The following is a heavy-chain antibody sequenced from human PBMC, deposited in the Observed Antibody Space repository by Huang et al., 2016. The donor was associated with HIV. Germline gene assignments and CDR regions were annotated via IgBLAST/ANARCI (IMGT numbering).Heavy chain of an antibody. Sequence: EVQLLESGGGLVQPGGSLRLSCSASGFTFNSYAMSWVRQVPGKGLEWVSAMSGRGGNTYYADSVKGRFTISRDNSKKTLFLQMSGLRAEDTAVYYCSRDDFWSGYSDYYGLDVWGQGTTVTVSS. CDR1: GFTFNSYA. CDR2: MSGRGGNT. J-gene: IGHJ6*02. CDR3: SRDDFWSGYSDYYGLDV. V-gene: IGHV3-23*01. D-gene: IGHD3-3*01.